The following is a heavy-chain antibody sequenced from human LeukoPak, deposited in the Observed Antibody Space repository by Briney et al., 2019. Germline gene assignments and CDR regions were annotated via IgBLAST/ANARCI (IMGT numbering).Heavy chain of an antibody. V-gene: IGHV4-39*01. J-gene: IGHJ4*02. D-gene: IGHD1-26*01. CDR2: IYYSVST. CDR1: GGSISSSSYY. Sequence: PSETLSLTCTVAGGSISSSSYYWGWIRQPPGNGLEWIGSIYYSVSTYYNPSLKSRVTISVDTSKNQFSLKLSSVTAADTAVYYCASSSITYSGSYWFDYWGQGILVTVSS. CDR3: ASSSITYSGSYWFDY.